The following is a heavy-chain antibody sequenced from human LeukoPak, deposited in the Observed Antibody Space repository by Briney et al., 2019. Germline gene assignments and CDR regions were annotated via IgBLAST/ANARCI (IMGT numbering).Heavy chain of an antibody. CDR1: GYTFTGYY. CDR2: INPNSGGT. J-gene: IGHJ4*02. V-gene: IGHV1-2*02. Sequence: GASVKVSCKASGYTFTGYYMHWVRQSPGQGLEWMGWINPNSGGTNYAQKFQGRVTMTRDTSISTAYMELSRLRSDDTAVYYCARVLLLRYDSSGYYQNYFDYWGQGTLVTVSS. CDR3: ARVLLLRYDSSGYYQNYFDY. D-gene: IGHD3-22*01.